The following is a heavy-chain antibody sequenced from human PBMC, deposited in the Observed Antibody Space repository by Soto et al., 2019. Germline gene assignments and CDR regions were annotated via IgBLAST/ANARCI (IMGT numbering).Heavy chain of an antibody. V-gene: IGHV3-11*01. CDR3: ARDRPPSLYGSGSLDYYYYMDV. CDR1: GFTFSDYY. J-gene: IGHJ6*03. D-gene: IGHD3-10*01. Sequence: GGSLRLSCAASGFTFSDYYMSWIRQAPGKGLEWVSYISSSGSTIYYADSVKGRFTISRDNAKNSLYLQMNSLRAEDTAVYYCARDRPPSLYGSGSLDYYYYMDVWGKGTTVTVSS. CDR2: ISSSGSTI.